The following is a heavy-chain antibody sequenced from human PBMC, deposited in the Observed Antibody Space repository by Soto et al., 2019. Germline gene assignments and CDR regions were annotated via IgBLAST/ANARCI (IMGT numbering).Heavy chain of an antibody. CDR3: ARDRVRGANRFDH. CDR2: IYTSGST. D-gene: IGHD3-10*01. Sequence: ASETLSLTCTASGGSISSYDWSRIRQPAGKGLEWIGRIYTSGSTNYNPSLKSRVTMSVDTSKNQFSLKLRSVPAADTAVYYCARDRVRGANRFDHWGHGTLVTHSS. V-gene: IGHV4-4*07. CDR1: GGSISSYD. J-gene: IGHJ5*02.